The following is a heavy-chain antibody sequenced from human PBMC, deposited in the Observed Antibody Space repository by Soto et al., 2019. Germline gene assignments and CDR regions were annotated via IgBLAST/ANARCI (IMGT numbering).Heavy chain of an antibody. CDR2: INHSGST. CDR3: ARGRNWGSASSRAYYFDY. J-gene: IGHJ4*02. Sequence: SETLSLTCAVYGGSFSGYYWSWIRQPPGKGLEWIGEINHSGSTNYNPSLKSRVPISVDTSKNQFSLKLSSLTAADTAVYYCARGRNWGSASSRAYYFDYWGQGTLVTVSS. V-gene: IGHV4-34*01. CDR1: GGSFSGYY. D-gene: IGHD7-27*01.